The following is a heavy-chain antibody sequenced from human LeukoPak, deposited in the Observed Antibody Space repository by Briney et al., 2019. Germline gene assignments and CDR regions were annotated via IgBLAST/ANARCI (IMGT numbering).Heavy chain of an antibody. V-gene: IGHV3-21*01. J-gene: IGHJ5*02. CDR2: ISSSSSYI. Sequence: NPGGSLRLSCAASGFTFSSYAMSWVRQAPGKGLEWVSSISSSSSYIYYADSVKGRFTISRDNAKNSLYLQMNSLRAEDTAVYYCASPRYYYDSHGGLDPWGQGTLVTVSS. CDR3: ASPRYYYDSHGGLDP. CDR1: GFTFSSYA. D-gene: IGHD3-22*01.